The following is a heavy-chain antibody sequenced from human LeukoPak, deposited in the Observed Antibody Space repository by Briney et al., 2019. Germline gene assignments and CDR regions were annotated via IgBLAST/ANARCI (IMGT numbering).Heavy chain of an antibody. CDR3: ARFPGTFTLDY. V-gene: IGHV4-39*01. CDR1: GVSISSNSHY. J-gene: IGHJ4*02. CDR2: ISYSGST. D-gene: IGHD3-16*01. Sequence: FETLCPSRTVSGVSISSNSHYWACIRQPPGKGLEWLGTISYSGSTHYNPSLKSRVTISLDTTKNQFSLKLSSMTAAATAVYYCARFPGTFTLDYWGQ.